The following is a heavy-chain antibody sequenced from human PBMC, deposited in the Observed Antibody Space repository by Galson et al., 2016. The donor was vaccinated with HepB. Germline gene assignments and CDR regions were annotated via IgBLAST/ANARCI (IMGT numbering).Heavy chain of an antibody. V-gene: IGHV3-7*01. D-gene: IGHD2-21*01. CDR1: GFTFSSYW. CDR3: ARERRSAYGPFDY. Sequence: SLRLSCAASGFTFSSYWMGWVRQAPGKGLEWVANIGQGGTEKSYADSEKGRFAISRDDAHDSLFLKMNSLRAEDTALYYCARERRSAYGPFDYWGQGTLVAVSS. CDR2: IGQGGTEK. J-gene: IGHJ4*02.